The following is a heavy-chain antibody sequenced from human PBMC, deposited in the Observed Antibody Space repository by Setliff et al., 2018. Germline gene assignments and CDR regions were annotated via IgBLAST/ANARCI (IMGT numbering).Heavy chain of an antibody. J-gene: IGHJ3*02. D-gene: IGHD3-16*02. Sequence: SETPSLTCTVSGGSISSSSYYWGWIRQPPGKGLEWIGSIYYRGSTYYNPSLKSRVTISIDTSKNQFSLKLSSVTAADTAVYYCARDLYDYVWGTYRYHDAFDIWGQGTMVTVSS. V-gene: IGHV4-39*07. CDR2: IYYRGST. CDR1: GGSISSSSYY. CDR3: ARDLYDYVWGTYRYHDAFDI.